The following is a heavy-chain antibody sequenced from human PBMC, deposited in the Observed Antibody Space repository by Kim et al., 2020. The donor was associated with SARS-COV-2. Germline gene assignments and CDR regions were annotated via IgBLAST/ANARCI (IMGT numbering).Heavy chain of an antibody. V-gene: IGHV3-11*06. CDR3: ARDAFTYGSRAHYFFMDV. Sequence: VKGRFAIYRDNAKNSLYLQMNSLRAEDTALYYCARDAFTYGSRAHYFFMDVWGRGTTVTVSS. D-gene: IGHD3-10*01. J-gene: IGHJ6*03.